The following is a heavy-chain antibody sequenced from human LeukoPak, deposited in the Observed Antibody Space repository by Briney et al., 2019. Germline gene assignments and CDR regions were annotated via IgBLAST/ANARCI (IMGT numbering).Heavy chain of an antibody. Sequence: ASVKVSCKASGYTFTSYGISWVRQAPGQGLEWMGWINPNSGGTNYAQKFQGRVTMTRDTSISTAYMELSRLRSEDTAFYYCATDHSMANTAWWFDPWGQGTLVTVSS. J-gene: IGHJ5*02. D-gene: IGHD5-24*01. CDR2: INPNSGGT. V-gene: IGHV1-2*02. CDR1: GYTFTSYG. CDR3: ATDHSMANTAWWFDP.